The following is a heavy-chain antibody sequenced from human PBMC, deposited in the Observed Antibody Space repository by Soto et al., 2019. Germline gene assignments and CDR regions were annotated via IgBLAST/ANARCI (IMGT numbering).Heavy chain of an antibody. CDR1: GGTFSSYA. CDR3: ASTHYDSSGYYYGNWYVDL. V-gene: IGHV1-69*01. CDR2: IIPIFGTA. J-gene: IGHJ2*01. Sequence: QVQLVQSGAEVKKPGSSVKVSCKASGGTFSSYAISWVRQAPGQGLEWMGGIIPIFGTANYAQKFQGRVTITADESTSTAYMELSSLRSEDTAVYYCASTHYDSSGYYYGNWYVDLWGRGTLVTVSS. D-gene: IGHD3-22*01.